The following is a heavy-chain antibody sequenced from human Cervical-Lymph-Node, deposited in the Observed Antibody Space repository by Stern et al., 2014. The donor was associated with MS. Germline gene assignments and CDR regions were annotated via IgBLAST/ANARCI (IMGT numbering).Heavy chain of an antibody. J-gene: IGHJ3*02. CDR1: GYRFSSYW. D-gene: IGHD6-6*01. CDR2: IYPDDSDT. V-gene: IGHV5-51*03. Sequence: EVQLVQSGAEVKKPGESLKISCKGSGYRFSSYWIAWVRQMPGKGLECMWIIYPDDSDTRYSPSFQGQVTISADKSISTVYLQWSSLKASDAAVYYCARRPRKAFDIWGQGAMVTVSS. CDR3: ARRPRKAFDI.